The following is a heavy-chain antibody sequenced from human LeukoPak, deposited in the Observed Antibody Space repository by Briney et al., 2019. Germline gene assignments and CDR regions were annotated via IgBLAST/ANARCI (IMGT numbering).Heavy chain of an antibody. CDR1: GFTFSSYA. J-gene: IGHJ3*02. CDR2: ISGSGGTT. D-gene: IGHD6-6*01. CDR3: AKRRALEYSRFPVGFGAFDI. Sequence: GGSLRLSCAASGFTFSSYAMSWVRQAPGKGLEWVSGISGSGGTTHYAESVKGRFTISRDNSKNTLYLQMNSLRAEDTAVYYCAKRRALEYSRFPVGFGAFDIWGQGTMVTVSS. V-gene: IGHV3-23*01.